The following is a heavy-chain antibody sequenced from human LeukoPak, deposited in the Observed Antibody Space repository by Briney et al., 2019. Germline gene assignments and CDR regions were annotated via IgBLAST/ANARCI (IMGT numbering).Heavy chain of an antibody. CDR1: GYSFTSYW. D-gene: IGHD7-27*01. V-gene: IGHV5-51*01. CDR3: ARHHQFMGTYYYYGMDV. CDR2: IYPGDSDT. Sequence: GESLKISCKGSGYSFTSYWIGWVRQMPGKGLEWMGIIYPGDSDTRYCPSFQGQVTISADKSISTAYLQWSSLKASDTAMYYCARHHQFMGTYYYYGMDVWGQGTTVTVSS. J-gene: IGHJ6*02.